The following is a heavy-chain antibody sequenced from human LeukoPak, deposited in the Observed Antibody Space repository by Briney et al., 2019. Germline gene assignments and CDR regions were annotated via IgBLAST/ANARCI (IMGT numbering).Heavy chain of an antibody. V-gene: IGHV3-23*01. J-gene: IGHJ3*02. D-gene: IGHD3-3*01. CDR3: ATDHTIFGVVIIGNDAFDI. CDR1: GFTFSSYA. CDR2: ISGSGGST. Sequence: PGGSLRLSCAASGFTFSSYAMSWVRQAPGKGLEWVSAISGSGGSTYYADSVKGRFTISRDNSKNTLYLQMNSLRAEDTAVYYCATDHTIFGVVIIGNDAFDIWGQGTMVTVSS.